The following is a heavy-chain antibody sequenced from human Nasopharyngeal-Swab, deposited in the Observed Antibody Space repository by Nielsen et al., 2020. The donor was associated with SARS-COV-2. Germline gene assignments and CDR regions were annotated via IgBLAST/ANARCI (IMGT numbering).Heavy chain of an antibody. CDR1: GYTFTSYA. CDR3: ARYVDYDILTGYYYYGMDV. D-gene: IGHD3-9*01. Sequence: ASVKVSCKASGYTFTSYAMHWVRQAPGQRLEWMGWINAGNGNTKYSQKFQGRVTITRDTSASTAYMELSSLRFEDTAVYYCARYVDYDILTGYYYYGMDVWGQGTTVTVSS. V-gene: IGHV1-3*01. J-gene: IGHJ6*02. CDR2: INAGNGNT.